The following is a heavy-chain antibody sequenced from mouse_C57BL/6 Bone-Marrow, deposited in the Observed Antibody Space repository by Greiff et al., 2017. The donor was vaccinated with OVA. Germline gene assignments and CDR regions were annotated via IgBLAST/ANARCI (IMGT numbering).Heavy chain of an antibody. CDR2: IYPRSGNT. CDR1: GYTFTSYG. Sequence: VQLQQSGAELARPGASVKLSCKASGYTFTSYGISWVKQRTGQGLEWIGEIYPRSGNTYYNEKFKGKATLTADKSSSTAYMELRSLTSEDSAVYFCARGATYGSRSYWYFDGWGTGTTVTVAS. D-gene: IGHD1-1*01. CDR3: ARGATYGSRSYWYFDG. J-gene: IGHJ1*03. V-gene: IGHV1-81*01.